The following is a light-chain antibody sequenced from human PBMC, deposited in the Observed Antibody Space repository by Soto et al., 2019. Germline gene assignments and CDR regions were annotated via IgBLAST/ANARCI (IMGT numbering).Light chain of an antibody. CDR3: HQHSNF. J-gene: IGKJ3*01. Sequence: DIVLTQSPATLSLSPGERATLSCRASQSVSRKFAWYQQIPGQAPRLLIYDASNRATGIAARFSCSGSGTDFTLTISSPEPEAFAIYYCHQHSNFFGPGTKVDI. V-gene: IGKV3-11*01. CDR2: DAS. CDR1: QSVSRK.